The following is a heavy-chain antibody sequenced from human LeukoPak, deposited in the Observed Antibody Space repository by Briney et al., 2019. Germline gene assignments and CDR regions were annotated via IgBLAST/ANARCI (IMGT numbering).Heavy chain of an antibody. Sequence: GGSLRLSCAASGFTFSSYSMNWVRQAPGKGLEWVSSISSSSSYIYYADSVKGRFTISRDNSKNTLYLQMNSLRAEDTAVYYCATSVAGIGYYYYMDVWGKGTTVTISS. CDR3: ATSVAGIGYYYYMDV. CDR2: ISSSSSYI. CDR1: GFTFSSYS. J-gene: IGHJ6*03. V-gene: IGHV3-21*01. D-gene: IGHD6-19*01.